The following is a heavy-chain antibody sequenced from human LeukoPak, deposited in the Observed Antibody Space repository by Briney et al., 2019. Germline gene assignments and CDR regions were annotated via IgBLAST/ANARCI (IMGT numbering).Heavy chain of an antibody. CDR2: IRYDGSNK. Sequence: GGSLRLSCTASGFTFGDYAMSWVRQAPGKGLEWVAFIRYDGSNKYYADSVKGRFTISRDNSKNTLYLQMNSLRAEDTAVYYCAKDFRPYSDVGAAAGTRVAGINWFDPWGQGTLVTVSS. CDR1: GFTFGDYA. V-gene: IGHV3-30*02. D-gene: IGHD6-13*01. J-gene: IGHJ5*02. CDR3: AKDFRPYSDVGAAAGTRVAGINWFDP.